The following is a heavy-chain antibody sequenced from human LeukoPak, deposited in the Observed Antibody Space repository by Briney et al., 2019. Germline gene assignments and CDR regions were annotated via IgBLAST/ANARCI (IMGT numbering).Heavy chain of an antibody. J-gene: IGHJ6*03. CDR2: IRQDGSEK. D-gene: IGHD7-27*01. CDR3: AKDGDAGTSYYFYYMDV. CDR1: GFTFRSYW. Sequence: PGGSLRLSCAAAGFTFRSYWMTWVRQAPGKGLEWVANIRQDGSEKYYVDSLKGRFTISRDSSKNTLYLQMNSLRAEDTAVYYCAKDGDAGTSYYFYYMDVWGKGTTVTVSS. V-gene: IGHV3-7*01.